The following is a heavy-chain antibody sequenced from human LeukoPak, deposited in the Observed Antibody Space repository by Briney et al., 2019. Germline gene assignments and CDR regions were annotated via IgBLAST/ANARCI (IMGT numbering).Heavy chain of an antibody. D-gene: IGHD2-2*01. CDR3: ARGGVVVPAAEEVGFDP. Sequence: SETLSLXCTVSGGSISSYYWSWIRQPPGKGLEWIGYIYYSGSTNYNPSLKSRVTISVDTSKNQFSLKLSSVTAADTAVYYCARGGVVVPAAEEVGFDPWGQGTLVTVSS. CDR1: GGSISSYY. CDR2: IYYSGST. V-gene: IGHV4-59*01. J-gene: IGHJ5*02.